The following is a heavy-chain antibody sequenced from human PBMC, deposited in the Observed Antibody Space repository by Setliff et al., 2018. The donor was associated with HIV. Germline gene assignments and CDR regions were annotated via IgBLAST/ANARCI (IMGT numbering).Heavy chain of an antibody. D-gene: IGHD3-9*01. CDR1: GFTFGDYA. Sequence: PGGSLRLSCTASGFTFGDYAMSWVRQAPGKGLEWVGFIRSKAYGGTTEYAASVKGRFTISRDDSKSIAYLQMNSLKTEDTAVYYCNTVDDPILTGHWGQGTLVTVSS. CDR2: IRSKAYGGTT. V-gene: IGHV3-49*04. CDR3: NTVDDPILTGH. J-gene: IGHJ4*02.